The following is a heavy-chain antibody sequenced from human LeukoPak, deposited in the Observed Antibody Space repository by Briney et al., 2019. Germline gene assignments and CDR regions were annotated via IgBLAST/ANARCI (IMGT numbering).Heavy chain of an antibody. V-gene: IGHV1-2*02. Sequence: ASVKVSCKASGYPFTGYYLHWVRQAPGQGLEWMGWINPNSGFTNYAQKFQGRVTMTRDTSISTAYMELSSLRSDDTAMYYCARGAYYYDSSGLFDHWGQGTLVTVSS. CDR2: INPNSGFT. CDR3: ARGAYYYDSSGLFDH. J-gene: IGHJ4*02. D-gene: IGHD3-22*01. CDR1: GYPFTGYY.